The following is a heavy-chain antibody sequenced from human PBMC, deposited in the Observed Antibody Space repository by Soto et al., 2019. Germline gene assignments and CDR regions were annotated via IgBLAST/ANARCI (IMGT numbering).Heavy chain of an antibody. CDR3: VRGTDCATVGACHRYFDA. D-gene: IGHD2-15*01. CDR2: IYSSGST. CDR1: GGSLNSDSYY. J-gene: IGHJ4*02. V-gene: IGHV4-30-4*01. Sequence: QVRLQESGPGLVKPSQTLSLTCTVSGGSLNSDSYYWGWIRQPPGKGLEWIGYIYSSGSTYSTPSLKSPVAMSVDTSQNHFSLTLTSVTAADTAVYFCVRGTDCATVGACHRYFDAWGQGVPVAVSS.